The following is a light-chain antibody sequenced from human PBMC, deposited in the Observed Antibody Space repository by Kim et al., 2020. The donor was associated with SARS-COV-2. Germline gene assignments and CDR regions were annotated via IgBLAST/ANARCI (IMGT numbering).Light chain of an antibody. CDR1: EEKF. J-gene: IGLJ3*02. CDR2: EDT. CDR3: QTWDSSTVV. V-gene: IGLV3-1*01. Sequence: EEKFASWFQQKPGQSPVLVIYEDTKRPSGIPERISGSPSGNTATLTISGTQAMDEADYYCQTWDSSTVVFGGGTQLTVL.